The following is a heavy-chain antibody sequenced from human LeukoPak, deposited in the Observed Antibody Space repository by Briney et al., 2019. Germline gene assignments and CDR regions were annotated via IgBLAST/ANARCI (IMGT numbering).Heavy chain of an antibody. CDR3: ARRMWFGELYYFDY. V-gene: IGHV4-39*01. J-gene: IGHJ4*02. CDR1: GGSISSSSYY. Sequence: KASETLSLTCTVSGGSISSSSYYWGWIRQPPGKGLEWIGSIYYSGSTYYNPSLKSRVTISVDTSKNQFSLKLSSVTAADTAVYYCARRMWFGELYYFDYWGREPWSPSPQ. D-gene: IGHD3-10*01. CDR2: IYYSGST.